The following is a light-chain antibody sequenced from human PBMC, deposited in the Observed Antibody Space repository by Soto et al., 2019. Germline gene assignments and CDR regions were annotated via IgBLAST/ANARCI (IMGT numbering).Light chain of an antibody. V-gene: IGLV7-46*01. CDR1: SGAVTSDHY. CDR3: LLSYDGARV. CDR2: DTS. J-gene: IGLJ2*01. Sequence: AVVTQEPSLTVSPGGTVTLTCGSSSGAVTSDHYPYWLQQKPGQAPRTLIYDTSDKHSWTPARFSGSLLGGKAALTLSGAQPEDEADYYCLLSYDGARVFGGGTKLTVL.